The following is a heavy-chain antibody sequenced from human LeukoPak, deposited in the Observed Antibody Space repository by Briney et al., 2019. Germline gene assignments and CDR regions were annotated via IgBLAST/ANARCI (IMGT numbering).Heavy chain of an antibody. V-gene: IGHV1-8*01. CDR3: ARGENYYGSSGYYVLSAYYFDY. D-gene: IGHD3-22*01. CDR1: GYTFTSYD. J-gene: IGHJ4*02. Sequence: ASVKVSCKASGYTFTSYDINWVRQATGQGLEWMGWMNPNSGNTGYAQKFQGRVTMTRDTSISTAYMELSSLRSEDTAVYYCARGENYYGSSGYYVLSAYYFDYWGQGTLVTVSS. CDR2: MNPNSGNT.